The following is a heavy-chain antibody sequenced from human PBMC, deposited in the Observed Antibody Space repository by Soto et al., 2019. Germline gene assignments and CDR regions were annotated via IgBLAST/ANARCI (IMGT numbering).Heavy chain of an antibody. D-gene: IGHD2-2*01. V-gene: IGHV4-39*01. CDR2: IYYSGST. Sequence: PGKGLEWIGIIYYSGSTYYNPALKSRVTISIDTSKNKFSLNLNSVTAADTAVYYCSLFQSADGIRAVRTVSAFLLNRSSDL. CDR3: SLFQSADGIRAVRTVSAFLLNRSSDL. J-gene: IGHJ2*01.